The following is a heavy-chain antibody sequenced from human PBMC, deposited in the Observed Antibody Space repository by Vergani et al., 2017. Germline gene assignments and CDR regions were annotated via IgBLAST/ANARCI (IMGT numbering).Heavy chain of an antibody. D-gene: IGHD6-13*01. V-gene: IGHV1-2*06. CDR1: GYTFTGYY. Sequence: QVQLVQSGAEVKKPGASVKVSCKASGYTFTGYYMHWVRQAPGQGLEWMGRINPNSGGTNYAQKFQGRVTMTRDTSISTAYMALSRLRSDDTAVYYCARAAAAGIYYYYYYYMDVWGKGTTVTVSS. J-gene: IGHJ6*03. CDR2: INPNSGGT. CDR3: ARAAAAGIYYYYYYYMDV.